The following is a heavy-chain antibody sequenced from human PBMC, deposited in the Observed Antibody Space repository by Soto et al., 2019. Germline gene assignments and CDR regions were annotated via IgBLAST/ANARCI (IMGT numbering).Heavy chain of an antibody. CDR1: GYSFTTYW. J-gene: IGHJ3*02. V-gene: IGHV5-51*01. CDR3: ARHNPNYYYDSSGYFAFDI. D-gene: IGHD3-22*01. CDR2: IYPGDSDT. Sequence: GESLKISCKASGYSFTTYWIGWVRQMPGKGLEWMGIIYPGDSDTRYSPSFQGQVTISADKSISTAYLQWSSLKASDTAMYYCARHNPNYYYDSSGYFAFDIWGQGTMVTVSS.